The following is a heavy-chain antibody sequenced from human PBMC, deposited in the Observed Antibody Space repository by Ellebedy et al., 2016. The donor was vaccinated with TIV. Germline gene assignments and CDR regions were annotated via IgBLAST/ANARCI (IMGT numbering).Heavy chain of an antibody. CDR3: SRRDLRTPPH. CDR2: IYYDRSA. Sequence: SETLSLTCTVSGGNIFTSGDFRYWAWIRQPPGKGLEWIGSIYYDRSAVYNMSLQGRVSISADTSKSQISLKLTSVTAADTAVYYCSRRDLRTPPHWGQGTLVTVSS. CDR1: GGNIFTSGDFRY. J-gene: IGHJ4*02. V-gene: IGHV4-39*01. D-gene: IGHD3/OR15-3a*01.